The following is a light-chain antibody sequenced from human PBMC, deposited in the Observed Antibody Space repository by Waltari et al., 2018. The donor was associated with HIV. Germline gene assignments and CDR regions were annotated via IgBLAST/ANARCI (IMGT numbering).Light chain of an antibody. CDR3: SSYTPTNTVI. J-gene: IGLJ2*01. CDR1: NSDVGGYNY. V-gene: IGLV2-14*01. Sequence: QSALTQPASVSGSPGPSITISCIGTNSDVGGYNYVSWYQQHPGKAPKLLIYEVTNWPSGISNRFSGSKSGNTASLTISGLQAEDEADYYCSSYTPTNTVIFGGGTKLTVL. CDR2: EVT.